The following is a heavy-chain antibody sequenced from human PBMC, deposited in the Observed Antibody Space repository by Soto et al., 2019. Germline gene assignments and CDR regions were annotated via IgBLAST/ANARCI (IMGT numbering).Heavy chain of an antibody. CDR2: ISYDGSNK. J-gene: IGHJ6*03. CDR1: GFTFSSYG. Sequence: GGSLRLSCAASGFTFSSYGMHWVHQAPGKGLEWVAVISYDGSNKYYADSVKGRFTISRDNSKNTLYLQMNSLRAEDTAVYYCAKVLESGYDPEGSYYYYMDVWGKGTTVTVSS. D-gene: IGHD5-12*01. CDR3: AKVLESGYDPEGSYYYYMDV. V-gene: IGHV3-30*18.